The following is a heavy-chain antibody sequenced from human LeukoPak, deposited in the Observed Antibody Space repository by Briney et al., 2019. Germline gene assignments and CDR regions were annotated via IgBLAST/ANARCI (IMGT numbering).Heavy chain of an antibody. D-gene: IGHD3-10*01. Sequence: GGSLRLSCEVSGFTSSPYTMNWVRQAPGKGLEWVSSISSGSIYIYYADSVKGRFTISRDNAKNSLYLQMNSLRAEDTAVYYCARDYMVRGVMPLFDPWGQGTLVTVSS. V-gene: IGHV3-21*01. CDR1: GFTSSPYT. CDR3: ARDYMVRGVMPLFDP. CDR2: ISSGSIYI. J-gene: IGHJ5*02.